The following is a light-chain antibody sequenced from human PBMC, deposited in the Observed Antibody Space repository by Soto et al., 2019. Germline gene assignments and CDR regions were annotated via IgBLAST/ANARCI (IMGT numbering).Light chain of an antibody. V-gene: IGKV1-6*01. Sequence: ADRVTITCRASQDIRNELGWYQQKPGKAPKALIYGVSNLQSGVPSRFSGSGSGTDFTLTISSLQPEDFAVYYCLQDHNYPRTFGQGTKVEIK. CDR2: GVS. J-gene: IGKJ1*01. CDR1: QDIRNE. CDR3: LQDHNYPRT.